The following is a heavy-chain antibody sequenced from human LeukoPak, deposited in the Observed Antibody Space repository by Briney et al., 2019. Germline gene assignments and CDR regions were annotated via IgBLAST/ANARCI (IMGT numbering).Heavy chain of an antibody. J-gene: IGHJ4*02. V-gene: IGHV3-30*04. CDR2: ISYDGSNK. D-gene: IGHD2-15*01. CDR3: AGADRVVVAATYFDY. Sequence: PGGSLRLSCAASGFTFSSYAMHWVRQAPGKGLEWVAVISYDGSNKYYADSVKGRFTISRDNSKNTLYLQMNSLRAEDSAVYYCAGADRVVVAATYFDYWGQGTLVTVSS. CDR1: GFTFSSYA.